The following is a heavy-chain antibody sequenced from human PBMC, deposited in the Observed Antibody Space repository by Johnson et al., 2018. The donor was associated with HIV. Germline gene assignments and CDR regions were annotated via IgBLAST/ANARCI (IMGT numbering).Heavy chain of an antibody. J-gene: IGHJ3*02. V-gene: IGHV3-9*01. CDR1: RFTFDDYA. CDR3: AKALLMGWEQTDAFDI. CDR2: ISWNSGSI. D-gene: IGHD1-26*01. Sequence: LLVESGGVVVQPGGSLRLSCETSRFTFDDYAMHWVRQAPGKGLEWVSGISWNSGSIGYADSVKGRFTISRDNAKNSLYLQMNSLRAEDTALYYCAKALLMGWEQTDAFDIWGQGTMVTVSS.